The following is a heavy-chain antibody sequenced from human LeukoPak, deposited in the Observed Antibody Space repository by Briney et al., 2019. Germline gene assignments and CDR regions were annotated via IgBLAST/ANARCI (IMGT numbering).Heavy chain of an antibody. Sequence: GGCLRLSCAASGSSFDDYGISCASQPPRNGLGWVAGMNWHGGSIRYADTVKGRFNISRDNAKNSLYLQMNSLRAEDTALYYCARGLYGGNSVLGYWGQGTLVSVSS. D-gene: IGHD4-23*01. CDR1: GSSFDDYG. CDR3: ARGLYGGNSVLGY. J-gene: IGHJ4*02. V-gene: IGHV3-20*04. CDR2: MNWHGGSI.